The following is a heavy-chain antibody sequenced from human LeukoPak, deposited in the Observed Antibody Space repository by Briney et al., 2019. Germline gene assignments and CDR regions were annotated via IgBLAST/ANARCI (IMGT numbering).Heavy chain of an antibody. Sequence: PSETLSLTCTVSGGSISPYYWSWIRQPPGKGLEWIGYIYYSGRTNYNPSLESRVTISVDTSKNQFSLKLTSVTAADTAMYYCARRGGNPLGAFDIWGQGTMVTVSS. CDR3: ARRGGNPLGAFDI. V-gene: IGHV4-59*01. CDR2: IYYSGRT. CDR1: GGSISPYY. D-gene: IGHD4-23*01. J-gene: IGHJ3*02.